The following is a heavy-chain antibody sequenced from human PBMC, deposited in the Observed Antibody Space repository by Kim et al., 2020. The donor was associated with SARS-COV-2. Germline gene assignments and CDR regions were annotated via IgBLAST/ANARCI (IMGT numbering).Heavy chain of an antibody. CDR3: TTSYQLLGGYYYYYGMDV. V-gene: IGHV3-15*01. CDR2: IKSKTDGGTT. J-gene: IGHJ6*02. CDR1: GFTFSNAW. Sequence: GGSLRLSCAASGFTFSNAWMSWVRQAPGKGLEWVGRIKSKTDGGTTDYAAPVKGRFTISRDDSKNTLYLQMNSLKTEDTAVYYCTTSYQLLGGYYYYYGMDVWGQGTTVTVSS. D-gene: IGHD2-2*01.